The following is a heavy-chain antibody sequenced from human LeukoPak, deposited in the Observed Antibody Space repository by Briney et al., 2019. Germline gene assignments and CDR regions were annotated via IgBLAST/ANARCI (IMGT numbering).Heavy chain of an antibody. CDR3: ASQRGYSYGYRAY. J-gene: IGHJ4*02. CDR1: GGSISSYY. V-gene: IGHV4-59*08. D-gene: IGHD5-18*01. Sequence: SETLSHTCTVSGGSISSYYWGWIRQPPGKGLEWIGNIYHSGSTYYNPSLKSRVTISVDTSKNQFSLKLSSVTAADTAVYYCASQRGYSYGYRAYWGQGTLVTVSS. CDR2: IYHSGST.